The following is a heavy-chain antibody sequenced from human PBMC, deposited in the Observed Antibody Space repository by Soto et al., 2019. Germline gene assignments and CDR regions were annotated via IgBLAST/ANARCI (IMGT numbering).Heavy chain of an antibody. CDR3: ARGSSSSFSYYYYYGMDV. CDR1: GGTFSSYA. D-gene: IGHD6-6*01. V-gene: IGHV1-69*13. CDR2: IIPIFGTA. J-gene: IGHJ6*02. Sequence: SVKVSCKASGGTFSSYAISWVRQAPGQGLEWMGGIIPIFGTANYAQKFQGRVTITADESTSTAYMEPSSLRSEDTAVYYCARGSSSSFSYYYYYGMDVRGQGTTVTVSS.